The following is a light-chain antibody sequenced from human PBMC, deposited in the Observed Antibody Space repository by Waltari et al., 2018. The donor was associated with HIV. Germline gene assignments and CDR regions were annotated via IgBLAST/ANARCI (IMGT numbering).Light chain of an antibody. CDR2: EVN. CDR1: SSDVGGYNY. V-gene: IGLV2-11*01. CDR3: CSYADNYPVV. Sequence: QSALTKPRSVSGSPGQSVTISCTGTSSDVGGYNYVSWYQHTPGKAPKFMIYEVNKVPSGVPDRFSGSKSGNTASLPISGLQAEDEADYYCCSYADNYPVVFGGGTKLTVL. J-gene: IGLJ2*01.